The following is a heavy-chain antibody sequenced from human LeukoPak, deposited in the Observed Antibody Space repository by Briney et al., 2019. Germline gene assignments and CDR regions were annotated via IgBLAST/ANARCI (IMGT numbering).Heavy chain of an antibody. CDR1: GFSFSNFN. CDR3: ATGKHYYDSSGYYFSYFDY. D-gene: IGHD3-22*01. V-gene: IGHV3-21*01. CDR2: ISKSGTYI. J-gene: IGHJ4*02. Sequence: PGGALRLSFAAVGFSFSNFNINWGRQAPGKGLEWVPSISKSGTYIFYAASVKGRFTISRDNAKNSLYLQMSSLRADGTAVYYCATGKHYYDSSGYYFSYFDYWGQGTLVTVSS.